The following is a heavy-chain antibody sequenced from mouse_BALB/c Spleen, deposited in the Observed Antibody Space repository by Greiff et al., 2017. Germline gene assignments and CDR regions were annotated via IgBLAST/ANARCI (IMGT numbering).Heavy chain of an antibody. CDR3: ARSMITTGYAMDY. CDR2: ISSGSSTI. J-gene: IGHJ4*01. Sequence: EVKLMESGGGLVQPGGSRKLSCAASGFTFSSFGMHWVRQAPEKGLEWVAYISSGSSTIYYADTVKGRFTISRDNPKNTLFLQMTSLRSEDTAMYYCARSMITTGYAMDYWGQGTSVTVSS. V-gene: IGHV5-17*02. D-gene: IGHD2-4*01. CDR1: GFTFSSFG.